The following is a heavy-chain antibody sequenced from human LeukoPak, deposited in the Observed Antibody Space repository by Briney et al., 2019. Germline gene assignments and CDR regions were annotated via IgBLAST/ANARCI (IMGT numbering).Heavy chain of an antibody. Sequence: ASVKVSCKASGYTFTSYDINWVRQATGQGLEWMGWMNPNSGNTGYAQKFQGRVTMTRNTSISTAYMELSSLSAEDTAVYYCTKDRRESTYWGQGTLVTVSS. CDR3: TKDRRESTY. J-gene: IGHJ4*02. V-gene: IGHV1-8*01. CDR1: GYTFTSYD. CDR2: MNPNSGNT. D-gene: IGHD3-10*01.